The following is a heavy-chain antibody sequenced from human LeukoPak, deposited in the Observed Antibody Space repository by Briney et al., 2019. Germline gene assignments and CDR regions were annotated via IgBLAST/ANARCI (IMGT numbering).Heavy chain of an antibody. Sequence: SVKVSCKASEGTFSSYAISWVRQAPGQGLEWMGRIIPIFGTANYAQKFQGRVTITTDESTSTAYMELSSLRSEDTAVYYCVNYDSSGYYSPDAFDIWGQGTMVTVSS. D-gene: IGHD3-22*01. CDR2: IIPIFGTA. CDR3: VNYDSSGYYSPDAFDI. CDR1: EGTFSSYA. J-gene: IGHJ3*02. V-gene: IGHV1-69*05.